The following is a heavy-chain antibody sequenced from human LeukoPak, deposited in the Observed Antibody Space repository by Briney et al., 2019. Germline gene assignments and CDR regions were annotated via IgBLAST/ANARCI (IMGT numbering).Heavy chain of an antibody. V-gene: IGHV3-53*01. CDR1: GFTVSSNY. J-gene: IGHJ4*02. CDR3: ARPSAVLSFFDY. D-gene: IGHD2/OR15-2a*01. CDR2: IYSGGST. Sequence: GGSLRLSCAASGFTVSSNYMSWVRQAPGKGLEWVSVIYSGGSTYYADSVKGRFTISRDNSKNTLYLQMNSLRAEDTAVYYCARPSAVLSFFDYWGQGTLVTVSS.